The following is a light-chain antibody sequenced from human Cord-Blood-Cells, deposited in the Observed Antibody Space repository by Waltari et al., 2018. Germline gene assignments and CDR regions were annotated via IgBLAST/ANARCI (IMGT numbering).Light chain of an antibody. CDR3: QQYNSYSIA. V-gene: IGKV1-5*03. Sequence: DIQMTQSPSTLSASVGDRVTITCRARPGISSWLAWYQRKPGKAPKLLIYKASNLESGVPSRFSGSGSRTEFTLTISSLQPDYFATYYCQQYNSYSIAFGQGTRLEIK. J-gene: IGKJ5*01. CDR1: PGISSW. CDR2: KAS.